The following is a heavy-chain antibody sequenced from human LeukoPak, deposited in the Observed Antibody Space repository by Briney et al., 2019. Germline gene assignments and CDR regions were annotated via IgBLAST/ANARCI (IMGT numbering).Heavy chain of an antibody. Sequence: SETLSLTCTVSGGSISSYYWSWIRQPPGKGLEWIGYIYYSGSTNYNPSLKSRVTISVDTSKNQFSLKLSSVTAADTAVYYCARDYYVWGAFDIWGQGTMVTVSS. D-gene: IGHD3-16*01. V-gene: IGHV4-59*12. CDR2: IYYSGST. J-gene: IGHJ3*02. CDR1: GGSISSYY. CDR3: ARDYYVWGAFDI.